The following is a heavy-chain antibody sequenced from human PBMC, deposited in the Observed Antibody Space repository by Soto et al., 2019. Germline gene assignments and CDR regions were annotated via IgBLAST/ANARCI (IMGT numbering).Heavy chain of an antibody. CDR1: GYTFTSYG. D-gene: IGHD6-25*01. CDR3: VREMWTRSGPQNFFDY. Sequence: QVQLVQSEGELRQPGASVTVSCRASGYTFTSYGIIWVRQAPGQGLEWMGYISHNSCATTYAQNLHGRLTLTTDTSTSTAYIELRSLSSDDTAIYYCVREMWTRSGPQNFFDYWGLGALVTVSS. CDR2: ISHNSCAT. J-gene: IGHJ4*02. V-gene: IGHV1-18*01.